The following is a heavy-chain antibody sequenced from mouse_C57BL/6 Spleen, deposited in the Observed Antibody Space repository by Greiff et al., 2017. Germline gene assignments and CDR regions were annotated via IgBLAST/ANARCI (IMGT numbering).Heavy chain of an antibody. CDR2: INPYNGGT. CDR3: ARSDYDSLLDY. V-gene: IGHV1-19*01. D-gene: IGHD2-4*01. Sequence: EVKLQESGPVLVKPGASVKMSCKASGYTFTDYYMNWVKQSHGKSLEWIGVINPYNGGTSYNQKFKGKATLTVDKSSSTAYMELNSLTSEDSAVYYCARSDYDSLLDYWGQGTTLTVSS. J-gene: IGHJ2*01. CDR1: GYTFTDYY.